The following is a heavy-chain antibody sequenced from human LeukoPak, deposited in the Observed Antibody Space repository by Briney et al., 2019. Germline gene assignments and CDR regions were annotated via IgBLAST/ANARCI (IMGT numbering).Heavy chain of an antibody. Sequence: SETLSLTCTVSGGSISSYYWSWIRQPAGKGLEWIGRIYTSGSTNYNPSLKSRVTMSVDTSKNQFSLKLSSVTAADTAVYYCARALDRSSTSCPLPGAFDIWGQGTMVTVSS. V-gene: IGHV4-4*07. CDR3: ARALDRSSTSCPLPGAFDI. J-gene: IGHJ3*02. CDR2: IYTSGST. D-gene: IGHD2-2*01. CDR1: GGSISSYY.